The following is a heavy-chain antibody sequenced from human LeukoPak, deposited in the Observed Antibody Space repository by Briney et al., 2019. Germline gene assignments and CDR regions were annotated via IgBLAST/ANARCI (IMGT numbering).Heavy chain of an antibody. V-gene: IGHV3-74*01. D-gene: IGHD3-22*01. CDR3: ARDHYYYDSSGYLY. CDR1: GFTFSNYW. Sequence: PGGSLRLSCAASGFTFSNYWMHWVRQVPEKGLVWVSQIKGDGTNIKYADFVKGRFTISRDNAKNTLYLQMNSLSAEDTAMYYCARDHYYYDSSGYLYWGQGTLVTVSS. CDR2: IKGDGTNI. J-gene: IGHJ4*02.